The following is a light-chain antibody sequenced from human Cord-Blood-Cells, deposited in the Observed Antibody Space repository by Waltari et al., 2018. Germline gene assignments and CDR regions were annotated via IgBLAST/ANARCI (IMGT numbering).Light chain of an antibody. CDR3: SSYTSSSTWV. Sequence: QSALTQPASVSGSPGQSITIPCTGTSSDVGGYNSVSWYQQHPGKAPKLMIYEVSNRPSGVSNRFSGSKSGNTASLTISGLQAEDEADYYCSSYTSSSTWVFVGGTKLTVL. J-gene: IGLJ3*02. V-gene: IGLV2-14*01. CDR1: SSDVGGYNS. CDR2: EVS.